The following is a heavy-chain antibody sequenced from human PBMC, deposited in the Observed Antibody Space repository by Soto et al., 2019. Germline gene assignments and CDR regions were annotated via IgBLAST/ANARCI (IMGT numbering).Heavy chain of an antibody. CDR3: AKDTLGIGY. Sequence: LRLSCAAAGFTVSSNHMSWVRQAPGKGLEWVSVIYSGGNTYYADSVKGRFTISRDNSKNTLYLQMNSLRAEDTAVYYCAKDTLGIGYWGQGTLVTVSS. CDR2: IYSGGNT. D-gene: IGHD1-26*01. V-gene: IGHV3-53*01. CDR1: GFTVSSNH. J-gene: IGHJ4*02.